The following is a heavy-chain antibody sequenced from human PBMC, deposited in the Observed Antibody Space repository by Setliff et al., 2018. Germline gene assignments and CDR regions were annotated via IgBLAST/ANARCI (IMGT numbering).Heavy chain of an antibody. Sequence: LSLTCAVYGESFSGCFWSWIRQTPEKGLEWIGEISHSGNTNYNPSFKSRVTISIDTSKNQFSLKVNSVTAADTAVYFCARVLVLGYNWFDPWGQGTLVTVSS. V-gene: IGHV4-34*01. CDR1: GESFSGCF. D-gene: IGHD3-10*01. CDR2: ISHSGNT. J-gene: IGHJ5*02. CDR3: ARVLVLGYNWFDP.